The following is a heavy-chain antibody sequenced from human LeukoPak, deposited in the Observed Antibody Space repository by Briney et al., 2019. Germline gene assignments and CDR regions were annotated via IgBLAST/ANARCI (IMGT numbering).Heavy chain of an antibody. V-gene: IGHV3-23*01. D-gene: IGHD2-2*01. Sequence: GGSLRLSCAASGFTFRSYGMTWVRQAPGKGLEWVSAISGSGDSTYYADSVKGRFTISRDNSRNTLYLQMNSLRAGDTAVYYCVKSFRSTSLDYWGQGTLVTVSS. CDR2: ISGSGDST. CDR1: GFTFRSYG. CDR3: VKSFRSTSLDY. J-gene: IGHJ4*02.